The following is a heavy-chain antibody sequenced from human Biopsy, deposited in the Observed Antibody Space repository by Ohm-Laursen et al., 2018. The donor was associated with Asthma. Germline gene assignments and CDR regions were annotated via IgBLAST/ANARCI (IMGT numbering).Heavy chain of an antibody. V-gene: IGHV3-30*03. J-gene: IGHJ6*02. CDR1: GFTLTTYA. CDR3: ARDVVWFREVGGMDV. CDR2: ISYDGSTK. D-gene: IGHD3-10*01. Sequence: RSLRLSCAAPGFTLTTYAIHWVRQAPGKGLEWVAVISYDGSTKYSADSVKDRFIVSRDISKNILSLQMNSLRPEDTAVYYCARDVVWFREVGGMDVWGQGTTVTVSS.